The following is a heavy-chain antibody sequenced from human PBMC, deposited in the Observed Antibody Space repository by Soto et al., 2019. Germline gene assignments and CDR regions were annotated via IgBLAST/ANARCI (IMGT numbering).Heavy chain of an antibody. D-gene: IGHD5-12*01. CDR1: GYPFIKNG. Sequence: QLQLVQSAAEVKKPGASVRVSCKASGYPFIKNGISWIRQAPEQGLEWMGWIKVDSGYTNYAQKFQGRVTMTTDTSSDTAFMELRSLRSDDTAVYYCATSYDSGFDPWGQGTLVSVSS. CDR3: ATSYDSGFDP. V-gene: IGHV1-18*04. J-gene: IGHJ5*02. CDR2: IKVDSGYT.